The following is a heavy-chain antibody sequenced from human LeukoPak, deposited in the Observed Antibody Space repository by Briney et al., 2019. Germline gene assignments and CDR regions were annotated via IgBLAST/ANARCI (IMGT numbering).Heavy chain of an antibody. CDR3: ARGNRYSSRWYEGFDY. D-gene: IGHD6-13*01. Sequence: APVKVSCKASGYTFTSYDVSWVRQAPGQGLEWMGWISAYNGNTNYAQKFRGRVTMTTDTSTSTAYMELRSLRSDDTAVYYCARGNRYSSRWYEGFDYWGQGTLVTVSS. CDR2: ISAYNGNT. CDR1: GYTFTSYD. V-gene: IGHV1-18*04. J-gene: IGHJ4*02.